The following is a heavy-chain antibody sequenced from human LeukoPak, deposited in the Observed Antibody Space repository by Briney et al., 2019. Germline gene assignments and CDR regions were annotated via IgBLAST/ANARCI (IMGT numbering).Heavy chain of an antibody. D-gene: IGHD6-13*01. V-gene: IGHV3-21*01. Sequence: GGSLRLSCAASGFTFGSYSMNWVRQAPRKGLEWVSSISSSSSYIYYADSVKGRFTISRDNAKNSLYLQMNSLRAEDTAVYYCARWGIAAAGTMWVPDAFDIWSQGTMVTVSS. J-gene: IGHJ3*02. CDR3: ARWGIAAAGTMWVPDAFDI. CDR1: GFTFGSYS. CDR2: ISSSSSYI.